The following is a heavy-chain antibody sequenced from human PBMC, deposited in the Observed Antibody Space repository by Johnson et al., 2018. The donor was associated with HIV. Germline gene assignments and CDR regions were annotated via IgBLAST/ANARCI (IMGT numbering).Heavy chain of an antibody. CDR2: IRYDGSNK. J-gene: IGHJ3*02. CDR1: GFTFSNYG. CDR3: AKDTDYGPPNAFDI. D-gene: IGHD4-17*01. V-gene: IGHV3-30*02. Sequence: QVQLVESGGGVVQPGGSLRLSCAASGFTFSNYGMHWVRQAPGKGLEWVPLIRYDGSNKYYADSVKGRLTMSRDNSKNTLYLQMHSLRAEDTAVYNCAKDTDYGPPNAFDIWGQGTMVTVSS.